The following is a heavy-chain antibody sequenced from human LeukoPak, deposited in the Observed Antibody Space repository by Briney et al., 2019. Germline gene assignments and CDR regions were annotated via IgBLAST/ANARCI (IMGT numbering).Heavy chain of an antibody. CDR2: ISSSGSTI. Sequence: PGGSLRLSCAASGFTFSDYYMSWIRQAPGKGLEWVSYISSSGSTIYYADSVKGRFTISRDNAKNSLYLQMNSLRAEDTAVYYCARDPNIAAAYVKYFDYWGQGTLVTVSS. J-gene: IGHJ4*02. D-gene: IGHD6-13*01. V-gene: IGHV3-11*01. CDR1: GFTFSDYY. CDR3: ARDPNIAAAYVKYFDY.